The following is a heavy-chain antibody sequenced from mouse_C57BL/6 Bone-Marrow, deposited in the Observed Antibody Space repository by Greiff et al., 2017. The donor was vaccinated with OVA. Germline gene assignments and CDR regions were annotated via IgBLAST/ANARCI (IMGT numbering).Heavy chain of an antibody. CDR1: GYTFTSYW. V-gene: IGHV1-64*01. D-gene: IGHD1-1*01. Sequence: QVQLKQPGAELVKPGASVKLSCKASGYTFTSYWMHWVKQRPGQGLEWIGMIHPNSGSTNYNEKFKSKATLPVDKSSSTAYMQLSSLTSEYSAVYYCARSALLLRGYYFDYWGQGTTLTVSS. CDR2: IHPNSGST. CDR3: ARSALLLRGYYFDY. J-gene: IGHJ2*01.